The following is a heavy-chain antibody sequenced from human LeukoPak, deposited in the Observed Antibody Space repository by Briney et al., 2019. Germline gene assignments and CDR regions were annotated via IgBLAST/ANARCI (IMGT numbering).Heavy chain of an antibody. D-gene: IGHD3-3*01. CDR3: ITGDYDFWSGFYSLNHYFDY. J-gene: IGHJ4*02. V-gene: IGHV3-15*01. CDR1: GFTFNSAW. Sequence: GGSLRLSCAASGFTFNSAWMSWVRQAPGKGLEWVGRIKGKTAAGAPDYVASVKGRFTISRDDSKNTLFLQMNSLKTEDTAVYYCITGDYDFWSGFYSLNHYFDYWGQGTLVTVSS. CDR2: IKGKTAAGAP.